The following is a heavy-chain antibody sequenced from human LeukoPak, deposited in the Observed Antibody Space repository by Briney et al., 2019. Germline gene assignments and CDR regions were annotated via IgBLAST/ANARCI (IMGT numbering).Heavy chain of an antibody. CDR3: ARRLSCSGGSCHPYNWFDP. Sequence: GESLKISCKGSGYSITSYWIGWVRQMPGKGLEWMGIIYPGDSDTRYSPSFQGQVTISADKSISTAYLQWSSLKASDTAMYYCARRLSCSGGSCHPYNWFDPWGQGTLVTVSS. CDR2: IYPGDSDT. J-gene: IGHJ5*02. V-gene: IGHV5-51*01. D-gene: IGHD2-15*01. CDR1: GYSITSYW.